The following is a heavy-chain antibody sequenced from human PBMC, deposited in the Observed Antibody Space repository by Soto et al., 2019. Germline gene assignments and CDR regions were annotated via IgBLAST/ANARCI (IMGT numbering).Heavy chain of an antibody. CDR3: ARESYNWNYDY. D-gene: IGHD1-20*01. Sequence: ASVKVSCKASRYTFTAYFIHWVRQAPGQGLEWMGWINPNNGDTGYAEKFLGRLTMTRDTSINTAYMELNRLRSDDTAVYYCARESYNWNYDYWGQGSLVTVYS. V-gene: IGHV1-2*02. J-gene: IGHJ4*02. CDR2: INPNNGDT. CDR1: RYTFTAYF.